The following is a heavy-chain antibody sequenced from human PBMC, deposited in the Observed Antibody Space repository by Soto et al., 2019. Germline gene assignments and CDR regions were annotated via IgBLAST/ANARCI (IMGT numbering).Heavy chain of an antibody. D-gene: IGHD5-18*01. CDR1: GGSFSGYY. CDR2: INHSGST. J-gene: IGHJ4*02. CDR3: ARVVPYSYGRFDY. Sequence: SETLSLTCAVYGGSFSGYYWSWIRQPPGKGLEWIGEINHSGSTNYNQSLKSRVTISVDTSKNQFSLKLSSVTAADTAVYYCARVVPYSYGRFDYWGQGTLVTVSS. V-gene: IGHV4-34*01.